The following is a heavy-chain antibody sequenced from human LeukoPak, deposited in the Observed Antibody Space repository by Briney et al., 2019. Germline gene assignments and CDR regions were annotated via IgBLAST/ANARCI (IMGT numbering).Heavy chain of an antibody. J-gene: IGHJ6*03. V-gene: IGHV4-4*02. CDR3: ARVIYYGSGSYYSYYYYYMDV. Sequence: PSETLSLTCAVSGGSISSSNWWSWVRQPPGKGLEWIGEIYHSGSTYYNPSLKSRVTISVDTSKNQFSLKLSSVTAADTAVYYCARVIYYGSGSYYSYYYYYMDVWGKGTTVTVSS. D-gene: IGHD3-10*01. CDR2: IYHSGST. CDR1: GGSISSSNW.